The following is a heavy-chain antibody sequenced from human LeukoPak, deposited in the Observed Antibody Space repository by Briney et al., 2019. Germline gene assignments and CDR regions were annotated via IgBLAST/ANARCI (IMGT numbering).Heavy chain of an antibody. J-gene: IGHJ4*02. CDR1: GGSISGYY. CDR3: ARRPRNSGSDDGPSGLDY. D-gene: IGHD1-26*01. Sequence: SETLSLTCTVSGGSISGYYWTWIRQPPGKGLEWIGEINHSGSTNYNPSFKSRVTISVDTSKNQFSLKMSSVTAADTAVYYCARRPRNSGSDDGPSGLDYWGQGTQVTVSS. V-gene: IGHV4-34*01. CDR2: INHSGST.